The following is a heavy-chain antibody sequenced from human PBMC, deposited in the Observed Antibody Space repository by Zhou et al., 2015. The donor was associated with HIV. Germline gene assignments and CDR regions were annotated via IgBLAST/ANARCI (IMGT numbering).Heavy chain of an antibody. Sequence: QVQLVQSGAEVKKPGASVKVSCKASGYTFTGYYMHWVRQAPGQGLEWMGRINPNSGGTNYAQKFQGRVTMTRDTSISTAYMELSRLRSDDTAVYYCARDARYCSGGSYVNYYYYYYMDVWGKGTTVTVSS. CDR1: GYTFTGYY. V-gene: IGHV1-2*06. CDR2: INPNSGGT. J-gene: IGHJ6*03. CDR3: ARDARYCSGGSYVNYYYYYYMDV. D-gene: IGHD2-15*01.